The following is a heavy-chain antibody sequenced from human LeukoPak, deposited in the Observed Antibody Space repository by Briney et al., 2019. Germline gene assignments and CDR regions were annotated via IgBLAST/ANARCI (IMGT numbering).Heavy chain of an antibody. Sequence: PGKSLRLSCAASGFSFSRYAMHWVRKAPGKGLEWVAVISSEESEQLYADSVKGRFTISRDNYKNTVNLQMNSLRLDDTAVYYCAKDKVREGDYWGQGTLVAVSS. J-gene: IGHJ4*02. CDR1: GFSFSRYA. CDR2: ISSEESEQ. V-gene: IGHV3-30*18. CDR3: AKDKVREGDY.